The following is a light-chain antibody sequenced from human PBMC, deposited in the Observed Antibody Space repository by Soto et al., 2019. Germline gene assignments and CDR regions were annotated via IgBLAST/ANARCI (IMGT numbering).Light chain of an antibody. CDR2: KAS. V-gene: IGKV1-5*03. CDR3: KQYLSYPIT. Sequence: DIQMTQSPSTLSASVGDRVTITCRASQSISSWLAWYQQKPGKAPKSLIYKASSIESGVPSRFSGSGSGTEFTLTISSLQSDDFAAYYCKQYLSYPITFGQGTRLEIK. CDR1: QSISSW. J-gene: IGKJ5*01.